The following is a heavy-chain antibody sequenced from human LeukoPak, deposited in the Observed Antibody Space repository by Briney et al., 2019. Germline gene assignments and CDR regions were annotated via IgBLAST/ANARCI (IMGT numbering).Heavy chain of an antibody. CDR1: GYTFTNFY. V-gene: IGHV1-2*02. Sequence: ASVKVSCKASGYTFTNFYLHWVRQAPGQGLEWMGWINPNSGGTNYAQRFQGRVTVTRDTSINTAFMELSRLTSDDTAVYYCITAAENDLDYWGQGTLVTVSS. J-gene: IGHJ4*02. D-gene: IGHD6-13*01. CDR2: INPNSGGT. CDR3: ITAAENDLDY.